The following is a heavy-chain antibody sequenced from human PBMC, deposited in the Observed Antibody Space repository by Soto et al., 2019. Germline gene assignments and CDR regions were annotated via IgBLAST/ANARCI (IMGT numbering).Heavy chain of an antibody. CDR2: IYYSGST. D-gene: IGHD3-3*01. CDR3: ARGDFWSGYYSDAFDI. Sequence: SETLSLTCTVSGGSVSSGSYYWSWNRQPPGKGLEWIGYIYYSGSTNYNPSLKSRVTISVDTSKNQFSLKLSSVTAADTAVYYCARGDFWSGYYSDAFDIWGQGTMVTVS. J-gene: IGHJ3*02. CDR1: GGSVSSGSYY. V-gene: IGHV4-61*01.